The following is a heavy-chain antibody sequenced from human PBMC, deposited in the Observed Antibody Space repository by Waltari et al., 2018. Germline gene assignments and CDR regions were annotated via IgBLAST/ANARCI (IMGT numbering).Heavy chain of an antibody. D-gene: IGHD2-2*02. V-gene: IGHV3-23*01. CDR1: GFTFSSYA. CDR2: IGGSGGTT. CDR3: AKSCSTSCYTCQLCY. J-gene: IGHJ4*02. Sequence: EVQLLESGGGLVQPGGSLRLSCAASGFTFSSYAMSWVRQGPGKGLEWVSAIGGSGGTTYYADSVKGRFTISRDNSKNTLYLQMNSLRAEDTAVYYCAKSCSTSCYTCQLCYWGQGTLVTVSS.